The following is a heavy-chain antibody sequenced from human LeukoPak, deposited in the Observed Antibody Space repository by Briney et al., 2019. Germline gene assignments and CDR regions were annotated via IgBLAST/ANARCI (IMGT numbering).Heavy chain of an antibody. CDR3: ARGGVLKSVDY. CDR1: GGSISSNTYF. J-gene: IGHJ4*02. CDR2: IYYNGNS. Sequence: SDTLSLTCTVSGGSISSNTYFWGWIRQPPGKGLEWIGSIYYNGNSFYNPSLKSRVTISVDTSKNQLSLRLSSVTAADTAVYYCARGGVLKSVDYWGQGTLVAVSS. V-gene: IGHV4-39*07. D-gene: IGHD3-16*01.